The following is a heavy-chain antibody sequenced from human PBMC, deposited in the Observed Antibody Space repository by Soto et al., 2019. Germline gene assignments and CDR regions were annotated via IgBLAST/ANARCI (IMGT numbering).Heavy chain of an antibody. J-gene: IGHJ6*03. CDR2: IYYSGST. CDR3: SRKSEFSLVPMDV. Sequence: TLSLTCTVSGGSISSYYWSWIRQPPGKGLEWIGYIYYSGSTNYNPSLKSRVTISVDTSKNQFSLKLSSVTAADTAVYYCSRKSEFSLVPMDVWGKGTTVTVSS. D-gene: IGHD3-10*01. CDR1: GGSISSYY. V-gene: IGHV4-59*01.